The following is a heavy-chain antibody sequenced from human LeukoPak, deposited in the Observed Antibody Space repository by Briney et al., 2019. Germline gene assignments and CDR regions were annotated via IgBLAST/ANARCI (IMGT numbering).Heavy chain of an antibody. J-gene: IGHJ4*02. CDR3: ARRGYGGNPPSYYFDY. Sequence: SETLSLTCAVSGGSVSSSNWWSWVRQPPGKGLEWIGEIYHSGSTNYNPSLKSRVTISVDKSKNQFSLKLSSVTAADTAVYYCARRGYGGNPPSYYFDYWGQGTLVTVSS. CDR1: GGSVSSSNW. CDR2: IYHSGST. D-gene: IGHD4-23*01. V-gene: IGHV4-4*02.